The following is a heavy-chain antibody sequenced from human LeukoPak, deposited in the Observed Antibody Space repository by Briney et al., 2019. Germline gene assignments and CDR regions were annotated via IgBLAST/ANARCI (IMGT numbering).Heavy chain of an antibody. CDR1: GGPISSSY. J-gene: IGHJ1*01. Sequence: SETLSLTCTVSGGPISSSYWSWIRQPPGKGLEWIGYIYHSGSTYYNPSLKSRVTISVDRSKNQFSLKLSSVTAADTAVYYCARGGPDYYDSSGSYFQHWGQGTLVTVSS. D-gene: IGHD3-22*01. CDR3: ARGGPDYYDSSGSYFQH. CDR2: IYHSGST. V-gene: IGHV4-59*12.